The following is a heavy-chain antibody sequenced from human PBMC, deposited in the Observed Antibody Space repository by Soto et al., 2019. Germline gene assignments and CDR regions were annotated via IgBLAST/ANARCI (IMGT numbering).Heavy chain of an antibody. CDR2: IKEDESEK. CDR3: ARVRAAAAPGYFDY. V-gene: IGHV3-7*04. CDR1: GFTFSNYW. J-gene: IGHJ4*02. D-gene: IGHD6-13*01. Sequence: GGSLRLSCAASGFTFSNYWMSWVRQAPGKGLEWVANIKEDESEKYYVDSVKGRFTVSRDNAKNTLYLQMNSLRAEDTAVYYCARVRAAAAPGYFDYWGQGTLVTVSS.